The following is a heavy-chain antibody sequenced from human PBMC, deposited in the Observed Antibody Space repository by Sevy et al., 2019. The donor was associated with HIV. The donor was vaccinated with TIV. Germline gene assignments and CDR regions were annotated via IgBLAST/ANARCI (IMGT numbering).Heavy chain of an antibody. V-gene: IGHV3-11*01. CDR1: GFTFSDYY. Sequence: GGSLRLSCAASGFTFSDYYMSWIRQAPGKGLEWVSYISSSGSTIYYADSVKGRFTISRDNAKNSLYLQMNSLRAEDTAVYYCARDWKEMATNYYGMDVWGQGTTVTVSS. D-gene: IGHD5-12*01. CDR3: ARDWKEMATNYYGMDV. CDR2: ISSSGSTI. J-gene: IGHJ6*02.